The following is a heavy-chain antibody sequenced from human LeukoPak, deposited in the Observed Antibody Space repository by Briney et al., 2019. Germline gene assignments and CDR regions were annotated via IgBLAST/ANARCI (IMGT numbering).Heavy chain of an antibody. V-gene: IGHV3-23*01. CDR1: GFTFSSYA. CDR3: AKAPPYGNLGDYYYYYYMDV. D-gene: IGHD2/OR15-2a*01. CDR2: ISGSGGST. J-gene: IGHJ6*03. Sequence: GGSLRLSCAASGFTFSSYAMSWVRQAPGKGLEWVLAISGSGGSTYHEAPVKGRIPITREHSKNTLYLQTNRLSAEDTAVYYCAKAPPYGNLGDYYYYYYMDVWGKGTTVTVSS.